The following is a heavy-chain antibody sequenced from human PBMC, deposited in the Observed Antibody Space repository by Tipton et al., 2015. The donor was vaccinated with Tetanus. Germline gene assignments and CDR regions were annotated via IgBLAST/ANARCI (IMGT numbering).Heavy chain of an antibody. CDR1: GFTFSSYA. V-gene: IGHV3-23*01. J-gene: IGHJ6*02. D-gene: IGHD1-26*01. CDR3: ATVGGGVRGATGNFFYYGMDV. Sequence: SLRLSCVASGFTFSSYAMSWVRQAPGKGLEWVSAISGPGDTTTYYTDSVKGRFTISRDNSKKTVYLQMNSLRVEDTAMYYCATVGGGVRGATGNFFYYGMDVWGQGTAVTVSS. CDR2: ISGPGDTTT.